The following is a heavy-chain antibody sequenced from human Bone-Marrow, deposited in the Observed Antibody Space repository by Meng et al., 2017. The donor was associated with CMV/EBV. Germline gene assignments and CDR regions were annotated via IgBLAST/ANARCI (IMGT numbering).Heavy chain of an antibody. D-gene: IGHD3-3*01. CDR2: INHSGST. Sequence: YGGSFRGYYWSWIRQPPGKGLEWIGEINHSGSTNYNPSLKSRVTISVDTSKNQFSLKLSSVTAADTAVYYCARGGDFWSGSPPAYFDYWGQGTLVTVSS. V-gene: IGHV4-34*01. CDR1: GGSFRGYY. J-gene: IGHJ4*02. CDR3: ARGGDFWSGSPPAYFDY.